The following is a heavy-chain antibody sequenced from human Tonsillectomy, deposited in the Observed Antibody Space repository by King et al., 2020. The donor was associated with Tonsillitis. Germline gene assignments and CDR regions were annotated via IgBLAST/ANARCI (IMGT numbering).Heavy chain of an antibody. CDR3: ARERITMIVVVNDAFDI. CDR1: GFTFSDYY. J-gene: IGHJ3*02. D-gene: IGHD3-22*01. Sequence: QLVQSGGGLVKPGGSLRLSCAASGFTFSDYYMSWIRQAPGRGLEWVSYISSSGSTIYYADSVKGRFTISRDNAQNSLYLQMNSLRAEETAVYYCARERITMIVVVNDAFDIWGQGTMVTVSS. V-gene: IGHV3-11*01. CDR2: ISSSGSTI.